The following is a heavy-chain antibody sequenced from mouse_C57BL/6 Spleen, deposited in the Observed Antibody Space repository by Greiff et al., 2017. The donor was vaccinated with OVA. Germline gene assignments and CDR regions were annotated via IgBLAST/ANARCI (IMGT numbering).Heavy chain of an antibody. Sequence: QVQLQQSGAELMKPGASVKLSCKATGYTFTGYWIEWVKQTPGHGLEWIGDIFPGSGCTNYTEKFKGKATFTADTSSNTAYMQLSSLTTEDSTIYYCAGSGEYSLDYWGQGTTLTVSS. CDR2: IFPGSGCT. J-gene: IGHJ2*01. CDR3: AGSGEYSLDY. CDR1: GYTFTGYW. V-gene: IGHV1-9*01. D-gene: IGHD3-1*01.